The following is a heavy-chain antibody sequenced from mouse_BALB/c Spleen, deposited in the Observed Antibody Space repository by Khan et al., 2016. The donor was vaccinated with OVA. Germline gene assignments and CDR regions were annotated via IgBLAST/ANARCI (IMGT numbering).Heavy chain of an antibody. D-gene: IGHD2-3*01. CDR1: GYTFTDYY. J-gene: IGHJ2*01. Sequence: QVQLKQSGTELARPGASVKLSCKASGYTFTDYYITWVKQRTGQGLEWIGEIYPGSGNTYYNATFKGKATLTAEKSSNTAYMQLSSLTSDDSAVYFCARMDTTSLDYWGRGTTLTVSS. V-gene: IGHV1-76*01. CDR3: ARMDTTSLDY. CDR2: IYPGSGNT.